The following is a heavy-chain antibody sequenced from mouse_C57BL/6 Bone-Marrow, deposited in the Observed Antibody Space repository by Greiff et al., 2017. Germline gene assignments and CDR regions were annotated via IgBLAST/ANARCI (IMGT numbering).Heavy chain of an antibody. V-gene: IGHV1-55*01. CDR2: IYPGSGST. Sequence: QVQLQQPGAELVKPGASVKMSCKASGYTFTSYWITWVKQRPGQGLEWIGDIYPGSGSTTYNEKFKSKATLTVDTSSSTAYMQLRSLTSEDSAVYYCARTNYSNYWYVDVWGTGTTVTVSS. J-gene: IGHJ1*03. CDR3: ARTNYSNYWYVDV. CDR1: GYTFTSYW. D-gene: IGHD2-5*01.